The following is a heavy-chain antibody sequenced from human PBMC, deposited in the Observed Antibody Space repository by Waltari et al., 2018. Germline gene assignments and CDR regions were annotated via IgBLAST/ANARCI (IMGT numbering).Heavy chain of an antibody. CDR3: ASCKDYDILTIQKMPVCYFDY. J-gene: IGHJ4*02. D-gene: IGHD3-9*01. V-gene: IGHV4-39*01. CDR2: IYYSGST. Sequence: QVQLVESGGGVVQPGRSLRLSCAASGFTFSSYAMHWIRQPPGKGLEWIGSIYYSGSTYYNPSLKSRVTISVDTSKNQFSLKLSSVTAADTAVYYCASCKDYDILTIQKMPVCYFDYWGQGTLVTVSS. CDR1: GFTFSSYA.